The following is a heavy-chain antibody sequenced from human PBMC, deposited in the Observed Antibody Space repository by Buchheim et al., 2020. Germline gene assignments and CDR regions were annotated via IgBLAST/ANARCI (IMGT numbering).Heavy chain of an antibody. Sequence: EVQLVESGGGLVQPGGSLRLSCATSGFTFSSYSMNWVRQAPGKGLEWVSYISSSSSTIYYADSVKGRFTISRDNAKNSLYLQMNSLRAEDTAVYYCARGPGYDFWSGAYYYMDVWGKGTT. CDR1: GFTFSSYS. D-gene: IGHD3-3*01. J-gene: IGHJ6*03. CDR2: ISSSSSTI. V-gene: IGHV3-48*01. CDR3: ARGPGYDFWSGAYYYMDV.